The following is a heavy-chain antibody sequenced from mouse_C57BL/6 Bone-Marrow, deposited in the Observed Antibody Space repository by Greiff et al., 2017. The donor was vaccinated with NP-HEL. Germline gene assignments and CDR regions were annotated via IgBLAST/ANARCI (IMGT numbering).Heavy chain of an antibody. CDR1: GFTFSSYA. CDR2: ISDGGSYT. CDR3: ARDGYSYYFDY. Sequence: EVQLQESGGGLVKPGGSLKLSCAASGFTFSSYAMSWVRQTPEKRLEWVATISDGGSYTYYPDNVKGRFTISRDNAKNNLYLQMSHLKSEDTAMYYCARDGYSYYFDYWGQGTTLTVSS. J-gene: IGHJ2*01. V-gene: IGHV5-4*01. D-gene: IGHD2-3*01.